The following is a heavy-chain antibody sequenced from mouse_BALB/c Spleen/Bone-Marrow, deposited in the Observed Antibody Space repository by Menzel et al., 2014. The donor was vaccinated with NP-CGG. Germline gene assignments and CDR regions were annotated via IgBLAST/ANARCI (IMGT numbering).Heavy chain of an antibody. D-gene: IGHD2-4*01. V-gene: IGHV1S127*01. CDR3: TRDDYGY. CDR1: GYTFTSYW. CDR2: IDPSDSYT. Sequence: VQLQQSGAELVKPGASVKMSCKASGYTFTSYWMHWVKQRPGQGLEWIGTIDPSDSYTSYNQKFKGKATLTVDTSSSTAYMQLGSLTSEDSAVYYCTRDDYGYWGQGTTLTVSS. J-gene: IGHJ2*01.